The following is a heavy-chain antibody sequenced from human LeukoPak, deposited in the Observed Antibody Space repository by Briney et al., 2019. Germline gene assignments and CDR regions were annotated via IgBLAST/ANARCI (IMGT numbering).Heavy chain of an antibody. D-gene: IGHD3-22*01. CDR1: GGSISSYY. CDR2: IYYSGST. Sequence: SETLSLTCTVSGGSISSYYWSWIRQPPGKGLEWIGYIYYSGSTNYNPSLKSRVTISVDTSKNQFSLKLSSVTAADTAVYYCARHYYYDSSGSPFIFDYWGQGTLVTVSS. J-gene: IGHJ4*02. CDR3: ARHYYYDSSGSPFIFDY. V-gene: IGHV4-59*01.